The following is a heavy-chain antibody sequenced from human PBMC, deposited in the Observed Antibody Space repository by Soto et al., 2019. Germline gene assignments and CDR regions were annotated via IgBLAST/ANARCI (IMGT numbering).Heavy chain of an antibody. D-gene: IGHD3-22*01. J-gene: IGHJ4*02. V-gene: IGHV3-30*18. CDR2: ISYDGSNK. CDR3: AKDKWKHNSSGSIGYFDY. Sequence: GSLRLSCAASGFTFSSYGMHWVRQAPGKGLEWVAIISYDGSNKYYADSVKGRFTISRDISKNTLYLQMNSLRAEDTAVYYCAKDKWKHNSSGSIGYFDYWGQGTLVTVSS. CDR1: GFTFSSYG.